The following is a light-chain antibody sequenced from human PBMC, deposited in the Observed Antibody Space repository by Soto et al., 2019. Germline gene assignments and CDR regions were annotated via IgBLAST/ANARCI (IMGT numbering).Light chain of an antibody. CDR1: SSDFGNYNL. J-gene: IGLJ3*02. Sequence: QSALTQPASVSGSPGQSITISCTGTSSDFGNYNLVSWYQQHPGKVPKLILFEVNKRPSGVSGRFSGSKSGNTASLTISGLQAEDEADYYCCSYARSSAVVFGGGTKVTVL. CDR2: EVN. CDR3: CSYARSSAVV. V-gene: IGLV2-23*02.